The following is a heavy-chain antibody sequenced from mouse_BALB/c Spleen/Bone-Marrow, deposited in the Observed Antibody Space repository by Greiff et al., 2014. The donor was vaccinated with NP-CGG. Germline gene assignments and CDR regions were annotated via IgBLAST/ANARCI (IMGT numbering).Heavy chain of an antibody. Sequence: EVKLVESGTVLARPGASVKMSCKASGYSFTSYWMHWVKQRPEQGLEWIGAIYPGNSDTSYNQKFKGKAKLTAVTSASTAYMELSSLTNEDSAVYYCTRGAYYDYSYYAMDYWGQGTSVTVSS. J-gene: IGHJ4*01. CDR2: IYPGNSDT. D-gene: IGHD2-4*01. CDR3: TRGAYYDYSYYAMDY. CDR1: GYSFTSYW. V-gene: IGHV1-5*01.